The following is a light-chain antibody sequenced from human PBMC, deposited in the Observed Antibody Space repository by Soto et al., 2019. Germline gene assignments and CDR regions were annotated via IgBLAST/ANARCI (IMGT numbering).Light chain of an antibody. CDR2: KAS. J-gene: IGKJ5*01. Sequence: DIQMTHSPSTLSASVGDRVTITFRSSQSISSWLAWYQQKPGKAPKLLIYKASSLESGVPSRFSGSGSGTEITLTISSLQPDDFATYYCQQYNSYLITFGQGTRLEIK. CDR1: QSISSW. CDR3: QQYNSYLIT. V-gene: IGKV1-5*03.